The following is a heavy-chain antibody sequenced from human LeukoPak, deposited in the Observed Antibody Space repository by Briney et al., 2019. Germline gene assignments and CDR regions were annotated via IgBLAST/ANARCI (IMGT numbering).Heavy chain of an antibody. Sequence: SETLSLTCAVSGYSISIAYYWGWIRQPPGKGLEWIGRIFRGGSTSYNPSLMSRLTMSMDTSKNRFSLQLTSVTAADTAVYYCARYDSRGSGSTQLEYWGQGILVTISS. V-gene: IGHV4-38-2*01. CDR2: IFRGGST. CDR3: ARYDSRGSGSTQLEY. CDR1: GYSISIAYY. D-gene: IGHD3-3*01. J-gene: IGHJ4*02.